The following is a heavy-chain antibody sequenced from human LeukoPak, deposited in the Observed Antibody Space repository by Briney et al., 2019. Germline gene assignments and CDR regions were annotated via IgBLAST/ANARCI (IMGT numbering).Heavy chain of an antibody. CDR2: IYYSGST. CDR3: ARRGVVVPAAIAY. J-gene: IGHJ4*02. Sequence: PSETLSLTCTVSGGSISSSSYYRGWIRQPPGKGLEWIGSIYYSGSTYYNPSLKSRVTISVDTSKNHFSLKLGSVTAADTAVYYCARRGVVVPAAIAYWGQGTLVTVSS. CDR1: GGSISSSSYY. V-gene: IGHV4-39*02. D-gene: IGHD2-2*01.